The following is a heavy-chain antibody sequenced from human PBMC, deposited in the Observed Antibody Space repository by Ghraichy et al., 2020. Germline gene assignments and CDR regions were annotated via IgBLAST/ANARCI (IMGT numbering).Heavy chain of an antibody. CDR2: IYYSGST. Sequence: SETLSLTCTVSGGSISSYYWSWIRQPPGKGLEWIGYIYYSGSTNYNPSLKSRVTISVDTSKNQFSLKLSSVTAADTAVYYCASSPLSGLGAYYYGMDVWGQGTTVTVSS. V-gene: IGHV4-59*08. CDR1: GGSISSYY. CDR3: ASSPLSGLGAYYYGMDV. D-gene: IGHD1-26*01. J-gene: IGHJ6*02.